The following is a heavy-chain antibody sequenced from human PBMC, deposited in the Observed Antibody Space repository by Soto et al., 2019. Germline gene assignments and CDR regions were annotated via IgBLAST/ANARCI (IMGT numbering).Heavy chain of an antibody. V-gene: IGHV3-15*07. D-gene: IGHD3-22*01. CDR2: IKSKTDGGTT. CDR3: TTDYYDSSGPHPYYFDY. J-gene: IGHJ4*02. Sequence: GGSLRLSCAASGFTFSNAWMNWVRQAPGKGLEWVGRIKSKTDGGTTDYAAPVKGRFTISRDDSKNTLYLQMNSLKTEDTAVYYCTTDYYDSSGPHPYYFDYWGQGTLVTVSS. CDR1: GFTFSNAW.